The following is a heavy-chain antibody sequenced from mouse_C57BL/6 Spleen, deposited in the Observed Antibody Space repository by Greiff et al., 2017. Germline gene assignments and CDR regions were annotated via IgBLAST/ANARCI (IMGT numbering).Heavy chain of an antibody. J-gene: IGHJ4*01. CDR3: ARSYYYASISSYAMDY. CDR2: IHPNSGST. Sequence: QVQLQQPGAELVKPGASVKLSCKASGYTFTSYWMHWVKQRPGQGLEWIGMIHPNSGSTNYNEKFKSKATLTVDKSSSTAYMQLSSLTSEDSAVXYCARSYYYASISSYAMDYWGQGTSVTVSS. V-gene: IGHV1-64*01. CDR1: GYTFTSYW. D-gene: IGHD1-1*01.